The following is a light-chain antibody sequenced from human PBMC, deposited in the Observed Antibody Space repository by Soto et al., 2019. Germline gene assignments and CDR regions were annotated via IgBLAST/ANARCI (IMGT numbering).Light chain of an antibody. J-gene: IGKJ5*01. CDR1: QSLLYSNGYNY. Sequence: IVMAQSPLSLPVTPGEPSSVSCRSSQSLLYSNGYNYLDWYLQRPGQSPKLLIYWASTRRSGVPDRFSGSGSGTDFTLTISSLQAEDVAVYYCQQYHSDPITFGQGTRLEIK. CDR3: QQYHSDPIT. V-gene: IGKV2-28*01. CDR2: WAS.